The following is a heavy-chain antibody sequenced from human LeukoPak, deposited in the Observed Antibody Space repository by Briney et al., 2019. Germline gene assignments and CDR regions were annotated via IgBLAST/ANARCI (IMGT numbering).Heavy chain of an antibody. J-gene: IGHJ3*02. D-gene: IGHD3-3*01. Sequence: SETLSLTCTVSGGSISSYYWSWIRQPPGKGLEWIGYIYYSGSTNYNPSLKSRVTISVDKSKNQFSLNLTSVTAADTAVFYCARGGNVNDFWSGYYGIGTLDIWGQGIMVTVSS. CDR1: GGSISSYY. CDR2: IYYSGST. CDR3: ARGGNVNDFWSGYYGIGTLDI. V-gene: IGHV4-59*12.